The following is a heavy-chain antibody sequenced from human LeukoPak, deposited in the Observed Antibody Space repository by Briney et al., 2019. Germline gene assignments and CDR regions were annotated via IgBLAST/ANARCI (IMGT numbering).Heavy chain of an antibody. D-gene: IGHD2-21*02. V-gene: IGHV1-2*02. CDR3: ARMALDGGDSIGFDS. Sequence: ASVKVSCKASGYTFTDYFINWVRQAPGKGLEWMGGINPNIGDPSYAQKFQGRVTMTRDRSINTAYMELSRLTSDDTAVYYCARMALDGGDSIGFDSWGQGTLVTVSS. CDR1: GYTFTDYF. CDR2: INPNIGDP. J-gene: IGHJ5*01.